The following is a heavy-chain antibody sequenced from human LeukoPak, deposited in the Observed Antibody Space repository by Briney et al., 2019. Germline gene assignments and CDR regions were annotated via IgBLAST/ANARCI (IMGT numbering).Heavy chain of an antibody. Sequence: GGSLRLSCATSGFTFTIFGINWVRPAPGKGPEWVSYIDARSGITYYADSVQGRFTISRDNAKESVFLQMNGLRVDDTAVYYCARTYDFGRGPPGDAFDNWGQGTPVIVSS. CDR3: ARTYDFGRGPPGDAFDN. J-gene: IGHJ3*02. D-gene: IGHD3-3*01. CDR2: IDARSGIT. CDR1: GFTFTIFG. V-gene: IGHV3-48*01.